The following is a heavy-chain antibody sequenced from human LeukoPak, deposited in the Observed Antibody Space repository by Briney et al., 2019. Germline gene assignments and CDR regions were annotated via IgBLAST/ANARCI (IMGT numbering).Heavy chain of an antibody. CDR1: GFTFSSYA. Sequence: GGSLRLSCAASGFTFSSYAMNWVRQALGKGLEWISHITWSGSAIFYADSVKGRFTISRDSAKNSLYLQMSSLRDEDTAIYYCARDAGNSGYGMDVWGRGTTVTVSS. J-gene: IGHJ6*02. CDR2: ITWSGSAI. D-gene: IGHD5-12*01. CDR3: ARDAGNSGYGMDV. V-gene: IGHV3-48*02.